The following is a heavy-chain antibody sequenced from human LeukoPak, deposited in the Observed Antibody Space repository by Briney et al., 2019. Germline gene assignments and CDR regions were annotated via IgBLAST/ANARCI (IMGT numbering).Heavy chain of an antibody. Sequence: GASVKVSCKASGYTFTSYDINWVRQATGQGLEWMGWMNPNSGNTGYAQKFQGRVTMTRDTSISTAYMELSRLRSDDTAVYYCARDVTGENAFDIWGQGTMVTVSS. J-gene: IGHJ3*02. V-gene: IGHV1-8*01. CDR1: GYTFTSYD. CDR3: ARDVTGENAFDI. CDR2: MNPNSGNT. D-gene: IGHD7-27*01.